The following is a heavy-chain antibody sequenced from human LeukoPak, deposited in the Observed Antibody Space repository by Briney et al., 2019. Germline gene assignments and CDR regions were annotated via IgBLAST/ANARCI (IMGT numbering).Heavy chain of an antibody. V-gene: IGHV4-59*08. CDR1: GGSMSSFY. D-gene: IGHD5-18*01. J-gene: IGHJ4*02. CDR2: IYYSGST. CDR3: ARQGTYTATFDY. Sequence: SETLSLTCTVSGGSMSSFYWSWVRQPPGKGLEWIGYIYYSGSTNYNPSLKSRVTISIDTSRNQFSLKLSSVTAADAAVYDCARQGTYTATFDYWGQGSLVTVSS.